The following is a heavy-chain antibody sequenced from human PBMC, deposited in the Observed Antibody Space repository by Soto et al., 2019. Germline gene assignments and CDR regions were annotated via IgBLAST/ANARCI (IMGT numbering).Heavy chain of an antibody. V-gene: IGHV1-3*04. D-gene: IGHD3-16*01. Sequence: ASVKVSCKASGYTFIDYAIHWVRQAPGQRLEWLGWINTDNSNTNYSQNFQGRVTITRDTSASTVYMELSSLKSADTAVYYCARDQGVSDPWGQGTLVTVSS. CDR1: GYTFIDYA. CDR3: ARDQGVSDP. J-gene: IGHJ5*02. CDR2: INTDNSNT.